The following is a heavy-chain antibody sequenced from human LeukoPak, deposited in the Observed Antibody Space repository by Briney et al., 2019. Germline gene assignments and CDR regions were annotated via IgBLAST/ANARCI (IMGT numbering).Heavy chain of an antibody. Sequence: PGGSLRLSCAASGFTFDGHAMHWVRQAPGKGLEWVSVIYSGGSTYYADSVKGRFTISRDNSKNTLYLQMNSLRAEDTAVYYCARAYAYVGRTAPGALGWWGRGTLVTVSS. CDR1: GFTFDGHA. D-gene: IGHD2-2*01. CDR3: ARAYAYVGRTAPGALGW. J-gene: IGHJ4*02. V-gene: IGHV3-53*01. CDR2: IYSGGST.